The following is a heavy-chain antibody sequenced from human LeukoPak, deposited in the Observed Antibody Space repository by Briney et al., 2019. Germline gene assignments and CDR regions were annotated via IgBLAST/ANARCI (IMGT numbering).Heavy chain of an antibody. V-gene: IGHV4-34*01. CDR1: GGSFSGYY. J-gene: IGHJ4*02. Sequence: SEALSLTCAVYGGSFSGYYWSWIRQPPGKGLEWIGEINHSGSTNYNPSLKSRVTISVDTSKNQFSLKLSSVTAADTAVYYCASSAIVAPSSVWGQGTLVTVSS. CDR3: ASSAIVAPSSV. CDR2: INHSGST. D-gene: IGHD3-16*02.